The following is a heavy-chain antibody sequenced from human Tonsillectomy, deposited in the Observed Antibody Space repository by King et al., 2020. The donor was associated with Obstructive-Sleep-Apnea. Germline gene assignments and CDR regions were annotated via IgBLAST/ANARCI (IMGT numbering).Heavy chain of an antibody. Sequence: VQLVESGGALVKPGGSLRLSCAASGFTFSDYYMTWIRQAPGKGLEWVAYVSNTGETVHSADSVKGRFTVSRDNAKNLLYLHMNGLRAEDTAVYYCARVKAVAGTVFDYWGQGTLVTVSS. CDR2: VSNTGETV. J-gene: IGHJ4*02. CDR1: GFTFSDYY. D-gene: IGHD6-13*01. CDR3: ARVKAVAGTVFDY. V-gene: IGHV3-11*01.